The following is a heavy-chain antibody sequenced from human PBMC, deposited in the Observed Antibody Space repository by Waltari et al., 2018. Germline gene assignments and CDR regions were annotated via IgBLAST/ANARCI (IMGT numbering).Heavy chain of an antibody. V-gene: IGHV4-59*01. CDR1: GCSIISYY. CDR2: IYYSGST. D-gene: IGHD6-13*01. J-gene: IGHJ5*02. CDR3: AREGGPAAGTTGWFDP. Sequence: QVQLQESGPGLVKPSEPLSLTCTVSGCSIISYYWSGIRQPPGKGLEWIGYIYYSGSTNYNPSLKSRVTISVDTSKNQFSLKLSSVTAADTAVYYCAREGGPAAGTTGWFDPWGQGTLVTVSS.